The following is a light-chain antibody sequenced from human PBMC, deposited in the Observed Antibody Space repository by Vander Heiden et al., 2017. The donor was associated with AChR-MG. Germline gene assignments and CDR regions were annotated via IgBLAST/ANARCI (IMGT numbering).Light chain of an antibody. CDR2: GNS. Sequence: QSVLTQPPSVSGAPGQSVTISCTGSSSNIGAGYDVHWYQQLPGTAPKLLIYGNSNRPSGFPDRFSGSKSGTSAALAITGLQAEDEADYYCQSYDSSLSGSRVFGGGTKLTVL. CDR1: SSNIGAGYD. V-gene: IGLV1-40*01. J-gene: IGLJ3*02. CDR3: QSYDSSLSGSRV.